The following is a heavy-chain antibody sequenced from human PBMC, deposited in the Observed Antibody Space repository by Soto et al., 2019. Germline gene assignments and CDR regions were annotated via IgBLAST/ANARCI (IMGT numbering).Heavy chain of an antibody. CDR1: VFTFSSYG. V-gene: IGHV3-33*01. CDR3: ASVRSGYSGEGIFDY. J-gene: IGHJ4*02. Sequence: QVQLVESGGGVVQPGRSLRLSCAASVFTFSSYGMHWVRQAPGKGLEWVAVIWYDGSNKYYADSVKGRFTISRENSKNTLYLQMNSLRGEDTAVYYCASVRSGYSGEGIFDYWGQGTLVTVSS. CDR2: IWYDGSNK. D-gene: IGHD5-12*01.